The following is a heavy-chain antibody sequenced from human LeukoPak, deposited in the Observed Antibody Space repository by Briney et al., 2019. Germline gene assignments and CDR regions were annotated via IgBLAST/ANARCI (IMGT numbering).Heavy chain of an antibody. CDR3: ARGENVAAAGIEY. CDR1: GGSVSSGRHY. CDR2: IYYGGNT. V-gene: IGHV4-39*01. D-gene: IGHD6-13*01. Sequence: PSETLSLTCIVSGGSVSSGRHYWAWIRQPPGVGLEWIGSIYYGGNTYYSLSLKSRVTISVGTSKNQFSLRLSSVTATDTAVYYCARGENVAAAGIEYWGQGTLVTVSS. J-gene: IGHJ4*02.